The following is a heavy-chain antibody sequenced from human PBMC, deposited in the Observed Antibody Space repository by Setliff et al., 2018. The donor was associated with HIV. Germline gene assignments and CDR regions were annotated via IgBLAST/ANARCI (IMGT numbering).Heavy chain of an antibody. J-gene: IGHJ5*02. CDR2: MSYDGTNI. D-gene: IGHD2-2*01. CDR1: GFIFSDYA. Sequence: LSLSCAASGFIFSDYAMHWVRQAPGKGLEWVATMSYDGTNIYYPDSVRGRFSISRDNSKNTLFLQMNSLRREDTAVYFCARSTSSPNWFDPWGQGTRVTVSS. CDR3: ARSTSSPNWFDP. V-gene: IGHV3-30*04.